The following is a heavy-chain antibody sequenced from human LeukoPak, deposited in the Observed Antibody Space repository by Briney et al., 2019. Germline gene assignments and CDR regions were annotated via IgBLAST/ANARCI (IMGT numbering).Heavy chain of an antibody. D-gene: IGHD5-12*01. CDR2: ISGSGGRT. CDR1: GFTFSSHG. CDR3: AKDDDWLRFEH. J-gene: IGHJ4*02. Sequence: TGGSLRLSCAASGFTFSSHGMNWVRQAPGKGLEWVSGISGSGGRTYYADSVKGRFTISRDNSNHILYLQMNSLIAEDTAIYYCAKDDDWLRFEHWGRGTPVSVSS. V-gene: IGHV3-23*01.